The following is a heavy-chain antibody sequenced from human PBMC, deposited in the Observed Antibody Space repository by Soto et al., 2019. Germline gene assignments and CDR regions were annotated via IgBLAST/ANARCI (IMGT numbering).Heavy chain of an antibody. V-gene: IGHV3-23*04. CDR1: GFTFSTYA. CDR2: IGGGGGSST. Sequence: VQLVESGGGVVQPGRSLRLSCAASGFTFSTYAMSWVRQAPGRGLEWVSSIGGGGGSSTYYADSVKGRFTISRDNSKNTLYLQMNSLRVEDTAVFYCAKAQTVLVTAALDCWGQGTLVTVSS. J-gene: IGHJ4*02. CDR3: AKAQTVLVTAALDC. D-gene: IGHD2-21*02.